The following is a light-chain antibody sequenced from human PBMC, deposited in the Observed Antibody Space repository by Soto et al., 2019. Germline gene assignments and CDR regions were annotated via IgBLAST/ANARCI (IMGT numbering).Light chain of an antibody. CDR3: CSYAGSSTLYV. Sequence: QSVLTQPASVSGSPGQSITISCTGTSSDIGTYNLVSWYQQHPRKAPKLMIYEVNKRPSGVSDRFSGSKSGNTASLTISGLQAEVEADYYCCSYAGSSTLYVFGTGTKLTVL. V-gene: IGLV2-23*02. CDR1: SSDIGTYNL. J-gene: IGLJ1*01. CDR2: EVN.